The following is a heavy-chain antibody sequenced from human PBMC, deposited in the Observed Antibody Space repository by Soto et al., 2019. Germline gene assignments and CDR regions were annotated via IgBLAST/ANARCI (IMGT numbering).Heavy chain of an antibody. D-gene: IGHD6-13*01. V-gene: IGHV1-8*01. CDR1: GYIFTSYD. Sequence: ASVKVSCKTCGYIFTSYDINWVRQATGQGLEWMGWMNPNSGNTGFAQKFQGRVTMTRHTSISTAYMELSSLTSEDTAVYYCARGSNSSRWDSYYYGLDVWGRGTTVTVSS. J-gene: IGHJ6*02. CDR3: ARGSNSSRWDSYYYGLDV. CDR2: MNPNSGNT.